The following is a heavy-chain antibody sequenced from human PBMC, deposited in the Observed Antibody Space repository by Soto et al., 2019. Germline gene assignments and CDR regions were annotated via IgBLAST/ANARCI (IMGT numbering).Heavy chain of an antibody. J-gene: IGHJ6*02. CDR1: GYTFTSYY. D-gene: IGHD2-2*01. CDR3: ATDSGCSSTSCQDDYGMDV. CDR2: INPSGGST. V-gene: IGHV1-46*01. Sequence: QVQLVQSGAEVKKPGASVKVSCKASGYTFTSYYMHWVRQAPGQGLEWMGIINPSGGSTSYAHKFPGRVTMTRDTSTNTVYMELRSLSSEDTAVYSCATDSGCSSTSCQDDYGMDVWGQGTTVTVS.